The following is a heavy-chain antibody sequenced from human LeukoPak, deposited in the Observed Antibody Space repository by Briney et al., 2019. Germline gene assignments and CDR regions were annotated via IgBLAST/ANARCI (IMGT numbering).Heavy chain of an antibody. CDR2: INSDGSSI. Sequence: SGGSLRLSCVVSGFTFSSYWMHWVRQAPGKGLVWVSRINSDGSSIRYADSVKGRFTISRDNAKNTLYLQVNSLRAEDTAVYYCARVNDILTGYYLGGAFDPWGQGTLVTVSS. CDR1: GFTFSSYW. CDR3: ARVNDILTGYYLGGAFDP. D-gene: IGHD3-9*01. J-gene: IGHJ5*02. V-gene: IGHV3-74*01.